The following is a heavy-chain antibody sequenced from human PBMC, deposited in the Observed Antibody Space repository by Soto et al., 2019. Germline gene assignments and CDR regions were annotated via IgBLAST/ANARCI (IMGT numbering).Heavy chain of an antibody. J-gene: IGHJ5*02. CDR2: TYNSVST. CDR1: GGSISRGGYY. CDR3: ARDPAP. Sequence: QVQLQESGPGLVKPSETLSLTCTVSGGSISRGGYYWSWIRQNPEKGLEWLGYTYNSVSTYYNPSLKSRVTISVDTSKNQFSLKLTSVTAADTAVYYCARDPAPWGQGTLVTVSS. V-gene: IGHV4-31*03.